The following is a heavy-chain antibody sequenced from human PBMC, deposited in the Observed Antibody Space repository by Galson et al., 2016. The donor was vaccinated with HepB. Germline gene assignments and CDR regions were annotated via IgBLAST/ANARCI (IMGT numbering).Heavy chain of an antibody. CDR2: LNPDSGVT. V-gene: IGHV1-2*02. CDR1: GYTFTGYS. Sequence: SCKASGYTFTGYSMHWVRQAPGQGLEWMGWLNPDSGVTSYAQKFQGRVTMTRDTSISTVYMELSRLKSDDTAIYYCARDRYSGSYYVGAFDIWGQGTMVTVS. D-gene: IGHD1-26*01. CDR3: ARDRYSGSYYVGAFDI. J-gene: IGHJ3*02.